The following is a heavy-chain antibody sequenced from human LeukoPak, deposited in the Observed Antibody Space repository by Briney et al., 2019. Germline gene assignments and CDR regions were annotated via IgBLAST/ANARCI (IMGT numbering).Heavy chain of an antibody. CDR2: INHSGST. J-gene: IGHJ5*02. V-gene: IGHV4-34*01. CDR1: GGSFRGYS. D-gene: IGHD1-26*01. CDR3: ATGPVHYPVIVGARVGWFDP. Sequence: SETLSLTCAVYGGSFRGYSWTWIRQSPGKGLEWIGEINHSGSTNYNPSLKSRVTISVDSSKNQFSLRLSSVTAADTAVYYCATGPVHYPVIVGARVGWFDPWGQGTLVTVSS.